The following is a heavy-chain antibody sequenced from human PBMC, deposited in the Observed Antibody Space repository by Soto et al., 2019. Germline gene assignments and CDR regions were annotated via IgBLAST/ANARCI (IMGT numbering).Heavy chain of an antibody. J-gene: IGHJ4*02. CDR3: ARVVGDGYSEY. CDR2: IHYSGST. CDR1: GGSISSQY. Sequence: PSETLSLTCTVSGGSISSQYWSWIRQPPGRGLEWIGYIHYSGSTNYNPSLKSRVTISVDTSKNLFSLKVSSVTAADTAMYYCARVVGDGYSEYWGQGTLVTVSS. V-gene: IGHV4-59*11.